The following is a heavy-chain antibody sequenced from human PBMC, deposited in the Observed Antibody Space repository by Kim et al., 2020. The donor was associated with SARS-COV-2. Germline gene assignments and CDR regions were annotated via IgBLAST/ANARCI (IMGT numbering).Heavy chain of an antibody. Sequence: ASVKVSCKASGYTFTSYAMHWVRQAPGQRLEWMGWINAGNGNTKYSQKFQGRVTITRDTSASTAYMELSSLRSEDTAVYYCARSVVPAAIYYFDYWGQGTLVTVSS. CDR3: ARSVVPAAIYYFDY. D-gene: IGHD2-2*01. J-gene: IGHJ4*02. CDR2: INAGNGNT. V-gene: IGHV1-3*01. CDR1: GYTFTSYA.